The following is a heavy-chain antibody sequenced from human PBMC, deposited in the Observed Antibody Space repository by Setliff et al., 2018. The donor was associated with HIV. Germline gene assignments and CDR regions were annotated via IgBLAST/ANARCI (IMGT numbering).Heavy chain of an antibody. V-gene: IGHV1-46*01. CDR2: VYPSDGST. Sequence: ASVKVSCKASGYTFTSYYMHWVRQDPGQGLEWMGMVYPSDGSTSYAQKFQGRVTITRDMSTSTAYMELSSLRSEDTAVYYCAADRNYYDSSVLQRPHAFDIWGQGTMVTVSS. CDR3: AADRNYYDSSVLQRPHAFDI. CDR1: GYTFTSYY. D-gene: IGHD3-22*01. J-gene: IGHJ3*02.